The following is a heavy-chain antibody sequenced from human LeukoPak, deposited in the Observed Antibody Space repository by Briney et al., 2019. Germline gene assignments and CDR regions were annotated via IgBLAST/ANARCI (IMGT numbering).Heavy chain of an antibody. J-gene: IGHJ4*02. CDR3: AREGQDYYDSSMAFDY. D-gene: IGHD3-22*01. CDR1: GFTFSSYS. Sequence: GGSLRLSCAASGFTFSSYSMNWVRRAPGKGLEWVSSISSSSYIYYADSVKGRFTISRDNAKNSLYLQMNSLRAEDTAVYYCAREGQDYYDSSMAFDYWGQGTLVTVSS. CDR2: ISSSSYI. V-gene: IGHV3-21*01.